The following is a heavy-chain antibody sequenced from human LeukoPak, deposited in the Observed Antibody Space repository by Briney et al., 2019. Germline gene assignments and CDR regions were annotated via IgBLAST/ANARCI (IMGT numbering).Heavy chain of an antibody. Sequence: GGSLRLSCAASGFTFSSYWMSWVRQAPGKGLEWVGRIKSKTVGGTTDYAAPVKGRFTISRDDSKNTLYLQMNSLKTEDTAVYYCTTASGWPPFDYWGQGTLVTVSS. CDR2: IKSKTVGGTT. CDR3: TTASGWPPFDY. J-gene: IGHJ4*02. V-gene: IGHV3-15*01. D-gene: IGHD6-19*01. CDR1: GFTFSSYW.